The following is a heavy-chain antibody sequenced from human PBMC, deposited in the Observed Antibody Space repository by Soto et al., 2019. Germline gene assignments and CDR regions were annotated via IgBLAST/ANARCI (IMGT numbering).Heavy chain of an antibody. D-gene: IGHD1-26*01. J-gene: IGHJ5*02. CDR2: TYYRSKWYN. V-gene: IGHV6-1*01. CDR3: VRWRVGATQGGKSCYDL. Sequence: SQTLSLTCVISGDSVSSNSAAWNWIRQSPSRGLEWLGRTYYRSKWYNDYAVSVKSRITINPDTSKNQFSLQLNSVTPEDTAVNYCVRWRVGATQGGKSCYDLWGRGTLVTVS. CDR1: GDSVSSNSAA.